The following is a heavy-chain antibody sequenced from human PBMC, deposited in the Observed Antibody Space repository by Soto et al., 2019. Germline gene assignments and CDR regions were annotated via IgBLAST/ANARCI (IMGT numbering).Heavy chain of an antibody. CDR1: GGSISSYY. CDR2: INHSGST. Sequence: SETLSLTCTVSGGSISSYYWSWIRQPPGKGLEWIGYINHSGSTNYNPSLKSRVTISVDTSKNQFSLKLSSVTAADTAVYYCARVGYCTNGVCSPWGQGTLVT. J-gene: IGHJ5*02. V-gene: IGHV4-59*12. CDR3: ARVGYCTNGVCSP. D-gene: IGHD2-8*01.